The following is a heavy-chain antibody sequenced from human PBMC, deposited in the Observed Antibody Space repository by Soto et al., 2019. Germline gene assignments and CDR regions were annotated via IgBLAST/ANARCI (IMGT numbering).Heavy chain of an antibody. CDR1: GDSVSSNSAG. CDR3: ARGEQYSGRIFDY. J-gene: IGHJ4*01. V-gene: IGHV6-1*01. D-gene: IGHD1-26*01. Sequence: SQTLSLTCAITGDSVSSNSAGWSWVRQSPSRGLEWLGRTYYRSKWYYEYAVSVRGRITINPDTSKNQYSLQLNSVTPEDTAVYFCARGEQYSGRIFDYWGQGTLVTV. CDR2: TYYRSKWYY.